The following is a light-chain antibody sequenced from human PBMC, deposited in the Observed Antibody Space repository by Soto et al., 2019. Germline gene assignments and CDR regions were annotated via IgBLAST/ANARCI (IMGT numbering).Light chain of an antibody. J-gene: IGKJ2*01. Sequence: DIQMTQSPSSLSASVGDRVTITCRASQSISSYLNWYQQKPGKAPKLLIYAASSLQSGVPSRFSGSGSGTDFTLTISSLQPEDFATYYCQQSYSRATFGQGTKLEFK. CDR1: QSISSY. V-gene: IGKV1-39*01. CDR2: AAS. CDR3: QQSYSRAT.